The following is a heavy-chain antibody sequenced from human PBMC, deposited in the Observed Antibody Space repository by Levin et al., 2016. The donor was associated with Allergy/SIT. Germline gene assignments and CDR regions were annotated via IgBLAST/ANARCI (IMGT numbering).Heavy chain of an antibody. J-gene: IGHJ6*02. CDR1: GGSVSSGSYY. CDR3: ARIRTECSGGSCYLSYYYYGMDV. D-gene: IGHD2-15*01. CDR2: IYYSGST. Sequence: SETLSLTCTVSGGSVSSGSYYWSWIRQPPGKGLEWIGYIYYSGSTNYNPSLKSRVTISVDTSKNQFSLKLSSVTAADTAVYYCARIRTECSGGSCYLSYYYYGMDVWGQGTTVTVSS. V-gene: IGHV4-61*01.